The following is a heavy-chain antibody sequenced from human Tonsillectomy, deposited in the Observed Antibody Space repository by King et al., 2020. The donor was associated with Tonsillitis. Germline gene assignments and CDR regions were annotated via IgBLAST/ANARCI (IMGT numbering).Heavy chain of an antibody. Sequence: QLVQSGAEVKKPGESLTISCKASGYTFTDYWIAWVRQVPGKGLEWMGIFYPGDSESASSPSFQGHVTMLADKSITTAYLQWSSLKASDTAIYYCARYNNYGNPDYLYGLDVWGQGTAITVSS. CDR1: GYTFTDYW. CDR2: FYPGDSES. J-gene: IGHJ6*02. V-gene: IGHV5-51*01. CDR3: ARYNNYGNPDYLYGLDV. D-gene: IGHD3-16*01.